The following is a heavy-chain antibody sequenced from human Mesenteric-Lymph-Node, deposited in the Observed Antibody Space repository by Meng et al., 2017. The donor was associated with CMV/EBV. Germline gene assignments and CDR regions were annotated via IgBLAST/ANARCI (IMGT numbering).Heavy chain of an antibody. J-gene: IGHJ4*02. CDR2: IKEDGSEK. CDR1: GFTFSSYS. CDR3: AKIGGVFWNGYLFDY. V-gene: IGHV3-7*01. D-gene: IGHD3-3*01. Sequence: GESLKISCAASGFTFSSYSMNWVRQAPGKGPEWVANIKEDGSEKYYVDSVKGRFTVSRDNAKNSLYLQMNSLRAEDTAVYYCAKIGGVFWNGYLFDYWGQGTLVTVSS.